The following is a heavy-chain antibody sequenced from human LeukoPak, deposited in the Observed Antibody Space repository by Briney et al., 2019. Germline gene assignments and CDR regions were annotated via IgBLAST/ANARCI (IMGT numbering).Heavy chain of an antibody. CDR1: GFTFSDHY. CDR2: IRNKANDYTA. D-gene: IGHD1-1*01. Sequence: GGSLRLSCAASGFTFSDHYMDWVRQAPGKGLEWVGRIRNKANDYTAQYAASVKGRFTISRDDSKASVYLQMNSLKAEDTAVYYCAAQYTGTTGSFYYWCQGTLVTVSS. J-gene: IGHJ4*01. V-gene: IGHV3-72*01. CDR3: AAQYTGTTGSFYY.